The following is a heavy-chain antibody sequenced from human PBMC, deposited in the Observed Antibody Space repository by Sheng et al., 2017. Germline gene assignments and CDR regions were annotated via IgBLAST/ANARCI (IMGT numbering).Heavy chain of an antibody. D-gene: IGHD6-19*01. Sequence: QVQLQQWGAGLLKPSETLSLTCAVYGGSFSGYYWSWIRQPPGKGLEWIGEINHSGSTNYNPSLKSRVTISVDTSKNQFSLKLSSVTAADTAVYYCARGPPTVALDYWGQGTLVTVSS. J-gene: IGHJ4*02. CDR2: INHSGST. CDR3: ARGPPTVALDY. V-gene: IGHV4-34*01. CDR1: GGSFSGYY.